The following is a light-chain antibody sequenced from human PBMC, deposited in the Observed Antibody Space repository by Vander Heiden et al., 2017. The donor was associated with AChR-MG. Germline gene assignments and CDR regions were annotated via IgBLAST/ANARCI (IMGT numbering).Light chain of an antibody. CDR2: EVN. CDR1: SSDIGGYDY. V-gene: IGLV2-8*01. Sequence: QSALTQPPSASGSPGQSVTISCTGTSSDIGGYDYVSWYQQHPGNAPKLMIYEVNKRPSGVPDRFSGSKSGTTASLTVSGLQAEDEADYYCSSYAGSNNYVFGTGTKVTVL. J-gene: IGLJ1*01. CDR3: SSYAGSNNYV.